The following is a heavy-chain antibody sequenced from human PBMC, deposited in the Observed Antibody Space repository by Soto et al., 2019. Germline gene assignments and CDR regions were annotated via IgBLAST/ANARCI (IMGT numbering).Heavy chain of an antibody. D-gene: IGHD3-3*01. Sequence: QVQLQHWGAGLLRPSDTPSLTCAVYGASFSGFYWSWIRQSPVKGIEWSAEIDLRGSANNNPCLNSRVTISVDTSKNRLSLKLSSVTAADTAIYSRVRGRTGDGYNTADGFDFWGQGTLVTVS. CDR1: GASFSGFY. J-gene: IGHJ3*01. CDR2: IDLRGSA. V-gene: IGHV4-34*02. CDR3: VRGRTGDGYNTADGFDF.